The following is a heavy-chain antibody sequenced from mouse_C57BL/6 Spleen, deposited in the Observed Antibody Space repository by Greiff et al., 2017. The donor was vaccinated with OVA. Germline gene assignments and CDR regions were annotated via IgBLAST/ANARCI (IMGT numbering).Heavy chain of an antibody. J-gene: IGHJ4*01. CDR1: GYTFTSYW. V-gene: IGHV1-5*01. Sequence: ESGTVLARPGASVKMSCKTSGYTFTSYWMHWVKQRPGQGLEWIGDIYPGNSDTSYNQKFKGKAKLTAVTSASTAYMELSSLTNEDSAVYYCTRAELGRGGYSMDYWGQGTSVTVSS. D-gene: IGHD4-1*01. CDR2: IYPGNSDT. CDR3: TRAELGRGGYSMDY.